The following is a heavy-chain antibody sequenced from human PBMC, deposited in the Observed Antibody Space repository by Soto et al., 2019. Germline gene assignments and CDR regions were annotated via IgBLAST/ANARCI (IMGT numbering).Heavy chain of an antibody. CDR1: GFTFSSYS. J-gene: IGHJ4*02. Sequence: EVQLVESGGGLVKPGGSLRLSCAASGFTFSSYSMNWVRQAPGKGLEWVSSISSSSSYIYYADSVKGRFTISRDNAKNSLYLQMNSLRAEDTAVYYCARGLHYSGGSCVFDYLGQGTLVTVSS. D-gene: IGHD2-15*01. V-gene: IGHV3-21*01. CDR3: ARGLHYSGGSCVFDY. CDR2: ISSSSSYI.